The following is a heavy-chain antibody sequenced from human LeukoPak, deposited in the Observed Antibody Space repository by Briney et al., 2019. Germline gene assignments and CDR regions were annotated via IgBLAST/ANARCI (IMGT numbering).Heavy chain of an antibody. J-gene: IGHJ4*02. CDR2: IYYSGST. Sequence: PSETLSLTCTVSGGSISSYYWSWIRQPPGKGLEWIGYIYYSGSTNYNPSLKSRVTISVDTSKNQFSLKLSSVTAADTAVYYCARDMRQQLAPGYFDYWGQGTLVTVSS. CDR1: GGSISSYY. CDR3: ARDMRQQLAPGYFDY. D-gene: IGHD6-13*01. V-gene: IGHV4-59*01.